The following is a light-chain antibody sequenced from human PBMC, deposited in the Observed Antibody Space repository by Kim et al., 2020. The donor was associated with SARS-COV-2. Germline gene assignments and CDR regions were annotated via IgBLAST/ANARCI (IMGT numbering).Light chain of an antibody. CDR3: QQYNHWPPRA. CDR1: QNIGIY. J-gene: IGKJ5*01. Sequence: ETVMTQSPATLSVSPGDRVTLSCRASQNIGIYLAWYQQKPGQAPRLLIYAVSTRAAGVPDRFSGSGSGTEFTLTISSLQSEDFAVYYWQQYNHWPPRAFGQGTRLEIK. V-gene: IGKV3-15*01. CDR2: AVS.